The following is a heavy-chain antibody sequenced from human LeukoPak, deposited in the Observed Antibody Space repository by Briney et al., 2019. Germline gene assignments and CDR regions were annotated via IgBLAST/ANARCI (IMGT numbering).Heavy chain of an antibody. CDR2: ISSSSTYI. Sequence: GGSLRLSCAASGFAFSSDSMNWVRQAPGKGLEWVSSISSSSTYIYYADSVKGRFTISRDNAKKSLYLQMNGLRAEDTAVYYCARGRSITLLRGVAMSDGFDIWGQGAMVTVSS. D-gene: IGHD3-10*01. CDR1: GFAFSSDS. V-gene: IGHV3-21*01. J-gene: IGHJ3*02. CDR3: ARGRSITLLRGVAMSDGFDI.